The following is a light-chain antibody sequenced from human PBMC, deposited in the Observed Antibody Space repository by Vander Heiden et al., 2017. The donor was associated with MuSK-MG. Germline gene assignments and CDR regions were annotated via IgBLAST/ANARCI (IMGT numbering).Light chain of an antibody. V-gene: IGLV1-40*01. J-gene: IGLJ1*01. Sequence: QSVLTQPPSVSGAPGQTITIPCTGNNSNLGAGSDVHWYQQLPGRAPKLLISSNSNRPSGVPDRFSGSKSGASASLAITGLQAEDEADYYCQSSDSSLNDYVFGTGTKVTVL. CDR3: QSSDSSLNDYV. CDR2: SNS. CDR1: NSNLGAGSD.